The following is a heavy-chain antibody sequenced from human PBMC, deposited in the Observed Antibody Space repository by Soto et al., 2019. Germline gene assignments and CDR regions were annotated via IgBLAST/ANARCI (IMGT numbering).Heavy chain of an antibody. V-gene: IGHV1-69*13. CDR2: IIPVFQTA. D-gene: IGHD3-22*01. J-gene: IGHJ4*02. CDR3: ARGGSGYTWFNEF. Sequence: GASVKVSCKASGGLFSSYPISWVRQVPGQGLEWMGGIIPVFQTAYYTQRFQGRVTITADESTNTAYMELSSLRSEDTAIYYCARGGSGYTWFNEFWGQGTLDTVSS. CDR1: GGLFSSYP.